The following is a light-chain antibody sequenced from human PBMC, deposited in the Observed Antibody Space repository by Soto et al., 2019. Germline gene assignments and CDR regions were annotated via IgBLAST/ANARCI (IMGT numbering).Light chain of an antibody. CDR1: QSVRSN. J-gene: IGKJ1*01. CDR2: DAS. V-gene: IGKV3-11*01. Sequence: EIVLTQSPATLSLSPGERATLSCRASQSVRSNLAWYQQKPGQAPRLLIYDASNRATGIPARFSGSGSGTDFTLASSSLEPEDFAVYYCQHRSNWPWTFGQGTKVEIK. CDR3: QHRSNWPWT.